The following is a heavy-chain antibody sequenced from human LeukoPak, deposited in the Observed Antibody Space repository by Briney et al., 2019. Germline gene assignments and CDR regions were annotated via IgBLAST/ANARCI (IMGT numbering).Heavy chain of an antibody. V-gene: IGHV1-2*02. Sequence: ASVKVPGKVSGNTFTGYYMPWVRQPPGQGLEWMGWINPNSGGTNYAQKFQGRVTMTRDTSISTAYMELSRLRSDDTAVYYCARGRRAGLRGDYYYYYMDVWGKGTTVTVSS. CDR3: ARGRRAGLRGDYYYYYMDV. D-gene: IGHD5-18*01. J-gene: IGHJ6*03. CDR2: INPNSGGT. CDR1: GNTFTGYY.